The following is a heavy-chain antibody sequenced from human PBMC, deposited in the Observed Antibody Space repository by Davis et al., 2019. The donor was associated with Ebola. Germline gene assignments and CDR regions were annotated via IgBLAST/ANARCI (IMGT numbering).Heavy chain of an antibody. J-gene: IGHJ4*02. CDR2: INSDGSST. V-gene: IGHV3-74*01. Sequence: HTGGSLRLSCAASGFTFSSYWMHWVRQAPGKGLVWVSRINSDGSSTSYADSVKGRFTISRDNAKNTLYLQMNNMIAEDTAVYYCARESREISGYDCEYWGQGTLVTVSS. CDR3: ARESREISGYDCEY. D-gene: IGHD5-12*01. CDR1: GFTFSSYW.